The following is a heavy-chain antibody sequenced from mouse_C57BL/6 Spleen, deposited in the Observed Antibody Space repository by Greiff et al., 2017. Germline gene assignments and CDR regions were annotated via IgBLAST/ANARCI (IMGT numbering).Heavy chain of an antibody. V-gene: IGHV1-15*01. J-gene: IGHJ3*01. Sequence: QVQLQQPGAELVRPGASVTLSCKASGYTFTDYEMHWVKQTPVHGLEWIGAIDPETGGTASNQQFKGKAILTVDKSSSTAYMELRSLTSEYSAVYYVTRSELGRSFAYWGQGTLVTVSA. CDR2: IDPETGGT. CDR3: TRSELGRSFAY. CDR1: GYTFTDYE. D-gene: IGHD4-1*01.